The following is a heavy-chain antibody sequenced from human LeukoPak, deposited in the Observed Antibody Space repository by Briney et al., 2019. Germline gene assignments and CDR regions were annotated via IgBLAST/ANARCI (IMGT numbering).Heavy chain of an antibody. CDR2: IYYSGST. J-gene: IGHJ4*02. Sequence: NPSETLSLTCTVSGGSISSYYWSWIRQPPGKGLEWIGYIYYSGSTNYNPSLKSRVTISVDTSKNQFSLKLSSVTAADTAVYYCAAYSGAYFDYWGQGTLVTVSS. CDR3: AAYSGAYFDY. V-gene: IGHV4-59*12. D-gene: IGHD2-15*01. CDR1: GGSISSYY.